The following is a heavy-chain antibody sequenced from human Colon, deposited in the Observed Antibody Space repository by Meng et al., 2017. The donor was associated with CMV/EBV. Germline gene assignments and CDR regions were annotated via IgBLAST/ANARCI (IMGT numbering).Heavy chain of an antibody. CDR3: ARGSSMAPRPSSLFFED. D-gene: IGHD6-6*01. Sequence: GESLKISCAASGFTFSSFSMNWVRQAPGKGLEWVSSISTSGTYIHYADSVKGRFTISRDNAKNSLYLQMDSLRAEDRGVYYCARGSSMAPRPSSLFFEDWGQGTPVTVSS. CDR2: ISTSGTYI. CDR1: GFTFSSFS. J-gene: IGHJ4*02. V-gene: IGHV3-21*01.